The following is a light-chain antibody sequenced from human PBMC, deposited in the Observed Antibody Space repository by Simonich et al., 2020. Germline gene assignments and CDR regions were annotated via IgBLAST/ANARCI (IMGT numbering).Light chain of an antibody. CDR2: AAS. CDR1: QGISSY. CDR3: QQYYSTPFT. Sequence: AIRMTQSPSSLSASTGDRVTITCRASQGISSYLAWYQQKPGKAPKLLIYAASTLQIGVTSRFSGSGSGTDFTLTISSLQAEDVAVYYCQQYYSTPFTFGPGTKVDIK. V-gene: IGKV1-8*01. J-gene: IGKJ3*01.